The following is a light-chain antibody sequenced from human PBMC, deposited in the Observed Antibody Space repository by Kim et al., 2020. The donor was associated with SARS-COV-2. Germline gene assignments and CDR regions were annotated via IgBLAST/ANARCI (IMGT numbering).Light chain of an antibody. CDR3: ATWDSSLSAV. CDR1: NANIGNKY. Sequence: PGQKVTISSTVSNANIGNKYVSWYQHLPGTAPKLLLYNNNKRPSGIPARFSGSKSGTSAILGITGLQTGDEADYYCATWDSSLSAVFGTGTKVTVL. J-gene: IGLJ1*01. CDR2: NNN. V-gene: IGLV1-51*01.